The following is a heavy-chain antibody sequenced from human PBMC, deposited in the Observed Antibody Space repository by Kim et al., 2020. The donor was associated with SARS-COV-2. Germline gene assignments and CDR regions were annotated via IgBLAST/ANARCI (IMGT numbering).Heavy chain of an antibody. CDR2: INTNTGNP. CDR3: ARGHQARRGLKYSSSSSAAELGFDY. CDR1: GYTFTSYA. Sequence: ASVKVSCKASGYTFTSYAMNWVRQAPGQGLEWMGWINTNTGNPTYAQGFTGRFVFSLDTSVSTAYLQISSLKAEDTAVYYCARGHQARRGLKYSSSSSAAELGFDYWGQGTLVTVSS. D-gene: IGHD6-13*01. V-gene: IGHV7-4-1*02. J-gene: IGHJ4*02.